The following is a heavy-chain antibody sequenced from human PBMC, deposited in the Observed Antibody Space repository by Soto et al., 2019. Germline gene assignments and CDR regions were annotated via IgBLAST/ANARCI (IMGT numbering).Heavy chain of an antibody. CDR2: IYYSGST. CDR3: ARIPPAYCTTGVCSSYYFDY. CDR1: GGSISSYY. D-gene: IGHD2-8*01. J-gene: IGHJ4*02. V-gene: IGHV4-59*01. Sequence: QVQLQESGPGLVKPSETLSLTCTVSGGSISSYYWSWIRQPPGKGLEWIGYIYYSGSTNYNPSLKSRVTISVDTSKNQFSLKLSSVTAADTAVYYCARIPPAYCTTGVCSSYYFDYWGQGTLVTVSS.